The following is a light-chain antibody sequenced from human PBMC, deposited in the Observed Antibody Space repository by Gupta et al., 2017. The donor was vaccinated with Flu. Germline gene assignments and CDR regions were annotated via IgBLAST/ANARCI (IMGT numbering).Light chain of an antibody. V-gene: IGLV4-69*01. Sequence: QVVLTPSPSASASLGASVKLTCTLSSGHSSNAIAWHQQQPEKGPRYLMRLNSDGSHNQGDASPDRFSGSCSGADRYLTIASRQTEAEDDYDWQTGDTGVRVFGGGTKLTVL. J-gene: IGLJ3*02. CDR3: QTGDTGVRV. CDR1: SGHSSNA. CDR2: LNSDGSH.